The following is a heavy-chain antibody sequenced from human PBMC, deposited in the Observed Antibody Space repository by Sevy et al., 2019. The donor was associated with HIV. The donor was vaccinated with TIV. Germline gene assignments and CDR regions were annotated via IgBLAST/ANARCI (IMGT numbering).Heavy chain of an antibody. CDR2: INPHSAGT. Sequence: ASVKVSCKASGYTFTDYYIHWVRQAPGQGLEWMGWINPHSAGTTYARNFRGRVTVTRDTSISTVYMELSGLQSDDTAVYYCAREGFSLAAVTGVNSGFDIWGQGTLVTVSS. CDR1: GYTFTDYY. CDR3: AREGFSLAAVTGVNSGFDI. D-gene: IGHD1-26*01. J-gene: IGHJ4*02. V-gene: IGHV1-2*07.